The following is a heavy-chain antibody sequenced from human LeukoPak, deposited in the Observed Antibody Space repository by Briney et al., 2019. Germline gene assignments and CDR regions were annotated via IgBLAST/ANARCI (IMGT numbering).Heavy chain of an antibody. V-gene: IGHV4-59*08. Sequence: SETLSLTCTVSGGSISSYYWSWIRQPPGKGLEWIGYTYDSGSAHYNPSLKSRVTISVDTSKKQFSLKLSSVTAADTAVYYCARRSRYGSGTLDYWGQGALVTVSS. D-gene: IGHD3-10*01. J-gene: IGHJ4*02. CDR2: TYDSGSA. CDR3: ARRSRYGSGTLDY. CDR1: GGSISSYY.